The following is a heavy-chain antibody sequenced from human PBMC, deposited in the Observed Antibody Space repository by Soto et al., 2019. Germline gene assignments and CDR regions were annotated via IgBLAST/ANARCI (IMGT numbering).Heavy chain of an antibody. D-gene: IGHD6-6*01. Sequence: GVSVQVSCKASGGPFSSYAISWVRQAPGQGLEWMGGIIPIFGTANYAQKFQGRVTITADKSTSTAYMELSSLRSEDTAVYYCARERQLVRRAAVDGFDPWGQGTLVTVSS. J-gene: IGHJ5*02. CDR3: ARERQLVRRAAVDGFDP. CDR2: IIPIFGTA. V-gene: IGHV1-69*06. CDR1: GGPFSSYA.